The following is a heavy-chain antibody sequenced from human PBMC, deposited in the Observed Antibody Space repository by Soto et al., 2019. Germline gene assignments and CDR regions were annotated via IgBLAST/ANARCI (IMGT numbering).Heavy chain of an antibody. J-gene: IGHJ6*02. Sequence: QVQLVQSGAEVKKPGASVKVSCKASHYSFARYGISWVRQAPGQGLEWMGWISTYNSNTKYAQKSQGRVTMTTDTPTSTAYMNLRSLTSDDTAVYYCAREGYCSSGSCALYSHDFFGMDVWGQGTTVTVSS. CDR2: ISTYNSNT. D-gene: IGHD2-15*01. V-gene: IGHV1-18*01. CDR1: HYSFARYG. CDR3: AREGYCSSGSCALYSHDFFGMDV.